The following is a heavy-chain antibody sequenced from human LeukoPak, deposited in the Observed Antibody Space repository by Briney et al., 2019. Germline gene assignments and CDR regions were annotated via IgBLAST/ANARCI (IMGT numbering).Heavy chain of an antibody. Sequence: PSGTLSLTCAVSGGSISSNSWRSWVRQPPGEGLEWIGEIYHSGRTNYNLSLKSRVTISVDMSKNQFSLKLSSVTAADTAVYYCARNGGNSDVDYWGQGTLVTVSS. J-gene: IGHJ4*02. V-gene: IGHV4-4*02. CDR2: IYHSGRT. CDR3: ARNGGNSDVDY. D-gene: IGHD4-23*01. CDR1: GGSISSNSW.